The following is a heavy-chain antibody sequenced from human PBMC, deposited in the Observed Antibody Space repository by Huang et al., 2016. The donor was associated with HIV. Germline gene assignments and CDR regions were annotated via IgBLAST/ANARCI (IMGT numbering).Heavy chain of an antibody. J-gene: IGHJ4*02. CDR3: ARGLHYGGNSGY. CDR2: IHHRGST. Sequence: QVQLQQWGAGLLKPSETLSLTCAVDGGSFSGYYWSWIRQPPGKGLEWIGEIHHRGSTNDSPSIKRRVTVSVDTCKNQFSLKLNSVTAADTAVYYCARGLHYGGNSGYWGQGTLVTVSS. D-gene: IGHD4-17*01. CDR1: GGSFSGYY. V-gene: IGHV4-34*01.